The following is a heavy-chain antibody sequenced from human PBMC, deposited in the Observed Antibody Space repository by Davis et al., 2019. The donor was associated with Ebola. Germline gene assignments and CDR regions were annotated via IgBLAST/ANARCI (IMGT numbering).Heavy chain of an antibody. CDR2: IYSGGST. V-gene: IGHV3-53*01. CDR1: GFTVSSNY. D-gene: IGHD3-22*01. CDR3: ASNTDYYDSSGYFLS. J-gene: IGHJ4*02. Sequence: GESLKISCAASGFTVSSNYMSWVRQAPGKGLEWVSVIYSGGSTYYADSVKGRFTISRDNSKNTLYLQMNSLRAEDTAVYYCASNTDYYDSSGYFLSWGQGTLVTVSS.